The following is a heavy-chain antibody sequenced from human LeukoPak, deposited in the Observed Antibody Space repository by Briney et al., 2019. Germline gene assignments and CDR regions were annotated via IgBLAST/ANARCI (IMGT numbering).Heavy chain of an antibody. Sequence: SETLSLNCTVSGGSISSGSYYWSWIRQPAGKGLEWIGRIYTSGSTNYNPSLKSRVTISVDTSKNQFALKLSSVTAADTAVYYCARERIRGDYFDYWGQGTLVTVSS. CDR2: IYTSGST. CDR1: GGSISSGSYY. V-gene: IGHV4-61*02. CDR3: ARERIRGDYFDY. D-gene: IGHD1-26*01. J-gene: IGHJ4*02.